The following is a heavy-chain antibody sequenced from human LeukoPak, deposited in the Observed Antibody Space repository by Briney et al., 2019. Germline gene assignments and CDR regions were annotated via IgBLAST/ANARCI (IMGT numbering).Heavy chain of an antibody. Sequence: PGGSLRLSCAASGFTFSSYEMNWVRQAPGKGLEWLSHISISGNTIHYADSVEGRFTISRDNAKNSVYLQMTSLRAEDTALYYCAKDATAVPGTVYMDVWGKGTTVTVSS. CDR1: GFTFSSYE. CDR3: AKDATAVPGTVYMDV. V-gene: IGHV3-48*03. CDR2: ISISGNTI. J-gene: IGHJ6*03. D-gene: IGHD6-13*01.